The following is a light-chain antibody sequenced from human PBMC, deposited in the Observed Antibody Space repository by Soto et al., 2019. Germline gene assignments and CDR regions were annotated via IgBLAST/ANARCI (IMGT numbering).Light chain of an antibody. Sequence: ENVLTQSPDTLSLSPGEGATLSCRASQTVSSNYLAWYQHRPRQAPKLIIHGASYTAPGIPDRFSGGGSGADFTLTISRLEPEDFAVYFCQHYGNSLWMFGQGTKVELK. CDR1: QTVSSNY. V-gene: IGKV3-20*01. CDR2: GAS. CDR3: QHYGNSLWM. J-gene: IGKJ1*01.